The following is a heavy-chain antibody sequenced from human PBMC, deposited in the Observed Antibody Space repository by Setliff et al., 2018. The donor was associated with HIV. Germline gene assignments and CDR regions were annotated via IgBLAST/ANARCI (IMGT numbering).Heavy chain of an antibody. D-gene: IGHD3-10*01. CDR2: MNPNSGDT. J-gene: IGHJ6*03. Sequence: ASVKVSCKASGYTLTSYEINWVRQATGQGLEWMGWMNPNSGDTGYAQKFQGRVTMTRNTSISTAFMELSSLRSEDTAVYYCARGRSFVRGSGSPEYYYMDVWGKGTRVTVSS. CDR1: GYTLTSYE. V-gene: IGHV1-8*02. CDR3: ARGRSFVRGSGSPEYYYMDV.